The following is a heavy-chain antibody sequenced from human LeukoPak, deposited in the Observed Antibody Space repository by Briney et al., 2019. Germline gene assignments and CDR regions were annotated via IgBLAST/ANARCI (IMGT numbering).Heavy chain of an antibody. CDR1: GFSLTTTGVG. D-gene: IGHD3-3*02. CDR2: IYWDDDK. V-gene: IGHV2-5*02. CDR3: ARAISGRYFDY. J-gene: IGHJ4*02. Sequence: SGPTLVKPTQTLTLTCTFSGFSLTTTGVGVGWIRQPPGKALEWLALIYWDDDKRYSPSLKRRLTITKDSSKNQVVLTMTDMDPVDTATYYCARAISGRYFDYWGQGTLVTVSS.